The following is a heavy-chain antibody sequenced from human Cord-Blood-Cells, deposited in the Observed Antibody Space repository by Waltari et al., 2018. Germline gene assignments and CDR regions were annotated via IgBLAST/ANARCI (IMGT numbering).Heavy chain of an antibody. CDR3: AREHIVVVTAIDY. V-gene: IGHV3-74*01. D-gene: IGHD2-21*02. Sequence: EVQLVESGGDFVQPGWSLRCACGASGFTVSLYWIPVCRQARGKGLVWVSRINSDGSSTSYADSVKGRFTISRDNAKNTLYLQMNSLRAEDTAVYYCAREHIVVVTAIDYWGQGTLVTDSA. CDR2: INSDGSST. J-gene: IGHJ4*02. CDR1: GFTVSLYW.